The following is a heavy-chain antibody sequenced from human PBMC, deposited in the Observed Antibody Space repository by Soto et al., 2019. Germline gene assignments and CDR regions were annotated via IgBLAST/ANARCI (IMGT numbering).Heavy chain of an antibody. Sequence: QVQLVESGGGVVQPGRSLRLSCAASGFTFSSYGMQWVRQAPGKGLEWVAVISYDGSNKYYADSVKGRFTISRDNSKNTLYLQMNSLRAEDTAVYYCAKDFLGTVGATGLLDYWGQGTLVTVSS. J-gene: IGHJ4*02. CDR1: GFTFSSYG. CDR2: ISYDGSNK. CDR3: AKDFLGTVGATGLLDY. D-gene: IGHD1-26*01. V-gene: IGHV3-30*18.